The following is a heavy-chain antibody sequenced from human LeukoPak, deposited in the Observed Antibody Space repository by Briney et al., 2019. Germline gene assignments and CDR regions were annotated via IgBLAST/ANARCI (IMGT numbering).Heavy chain of an antibody. Sequence: PGGSLRLSCAASGFTFSNYWMHWVRQAPGTGLVWVSRINTDGSITNYADSVKGRFTVSRDNAKNTVYLQMNSLRAEDTALYYCARDEPRPYNYYMDVWGEGTTVTVSS. V-gene: IGHV3-74*01. J-gene: IGHJ6*03. CDR1: GFTFSNYW. CDR2: INTDGSIT. D-gene: IGHD3-16*01. CDR3: ARDEPRPYNYYMDV.